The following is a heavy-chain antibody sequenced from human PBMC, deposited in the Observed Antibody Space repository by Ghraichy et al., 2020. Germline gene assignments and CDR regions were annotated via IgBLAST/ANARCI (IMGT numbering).Heavy chain of an antibody. CDR2: IGIAGDT. J-gene: IGHJ4*02. V-gene: IGHV3-13*01. CDR3: ARGRRLKVGEFDY. D-gene: IGHD3-16*01. CDR1: GFTFSSYD. Sequence: GGSLRLSCAASGFTFSSYDMHWVRQVTGRGLEWVSGIGIAGDTYYQGSVKGRFTISRDNAKNSLYLQMNSLRAGDTAVYYCARGRRLKVGEFDYWGQGTLVTVSS.